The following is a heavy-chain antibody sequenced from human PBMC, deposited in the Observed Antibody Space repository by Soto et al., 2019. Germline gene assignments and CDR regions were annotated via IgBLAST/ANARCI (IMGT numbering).Heavy chain of an antibody. V-gene: IGHV4-39*02. CDR3: ARRGDYGSGYFDP. CDR1: GGSVSNSGSS. Sequence: QLQLRESGPGLVKPSETLSLTCSVSGGSVSNSGSSWAWIRQPPGKGLEWIGKISYSGNVFYNPSLKSRVTISVETSKNHFSLKLTSLSAADTAVYFCARRGDYGSGYFDPWGQGTLVTVSS. CDR2: ISYSGNV. D-gene: IGHD4-17*01. J-gene: IGHJ5*02.